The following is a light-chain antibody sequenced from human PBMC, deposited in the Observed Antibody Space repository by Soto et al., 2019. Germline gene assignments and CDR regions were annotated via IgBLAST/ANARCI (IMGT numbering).Light chain of an antibody. V-gene: IGLV1-44*01. J-gene: IGLJ1*01. CDR2: TND. Sequence: QSVLNQPPPASGTPGQRVIISCSGGSSNIGRNTVNRYQHLPGTAPRLLIYTNDQRPSGVPDRFSGSKSGTSASLAISGLQSEDEADYYCAAWDDTSSFVFGTGTRSPS. CDR3: AAWDDTSSFV. CDR1: SSNIGRNT.